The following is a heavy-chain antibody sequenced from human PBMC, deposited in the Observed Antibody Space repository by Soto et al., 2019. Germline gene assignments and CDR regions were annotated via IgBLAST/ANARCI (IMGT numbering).Heavy chain of an antibody. J-gene: IGHJ4*02. CDR3: AKSPYNGKGGPNDH. CDR2: FSFYGRRDNT. D-gene: IGHD1-20*01. CDR1: GFTFSSYD. Sequence: EVQLLESGGGLVQPGGSLRLSCVGSGFTFSSYDMTWVRQAPGKGLEWVSSFSFYGRRDNTYYADSVKGRFTISRDNSRNTLYLQMDNLRVEVTAVYYCAKSPYNGKGGPNDHWGQGTLVTVSS. V-gene: IGHV3-23*01.